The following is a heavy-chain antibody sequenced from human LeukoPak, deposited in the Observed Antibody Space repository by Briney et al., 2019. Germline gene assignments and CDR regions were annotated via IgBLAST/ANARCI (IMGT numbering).Heavy chain of an antibody. V-gene: IGHV1-8*03. Sequence: GSVKVSCKASGYTFTSYDINWVRQATGQGLEWMGWMNPNSGNTGYAQKFQGRVTITRNTSMSTAYMELSSLRSEDTAVYYCARGITMIRGLINGWFDPWGQGTLVTVSS. J-gene: IGHJ5*02. D-gene: IGHD3-10*01. CDR2: MNPNSGNT. CDR1: GYTFTSYD. CDR3: ARGITMIRGLINGWFDP.